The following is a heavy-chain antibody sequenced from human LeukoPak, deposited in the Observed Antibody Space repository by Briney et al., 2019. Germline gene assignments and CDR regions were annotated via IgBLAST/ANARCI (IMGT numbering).Heavy chain of an antibody. V-gene: IGHV1-69*06. D-gene: IGHD2-2*01. J-gene: IGHJ6*04. Sequence: SVKVSCKASGGTFSSYAISWVRQAPGQGLEWVGGIFPMFGTTNYAQKFQGRVTLTPDKYTSTAYMELSSLRSEDTAVYYCARDRGVVPAANEWDCYYYGMDVWGKGTTVTVSS. CDR1: GGTFSSYA. CDR3: ARDRGVVPAANEWDCYYYGMDV. CDR2: IFPMFGTT.